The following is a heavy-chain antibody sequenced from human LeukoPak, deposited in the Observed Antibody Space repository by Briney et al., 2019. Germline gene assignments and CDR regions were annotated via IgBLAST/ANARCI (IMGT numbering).Heavy chain of an antibody. V-gene: IGHV4-61*02. CDR1: GGSLSSGNFF. D-gene: IGHD3-22*01. CDR3: AREQWAYRSYYASSGYHDY. J-gene: IGHJ4*02. Sequence: SETLSLTCTVSGGSLSSGNFFWTWIRQPAGKGLEWIGRIYTGGSTNYNPSLKSRVTISLDTSRNQFSLNLSSVTAADTAVYYCAREQWAYRSYYASSGYHDYWGQGTLVTVSS. CDR2: IYTGGST.